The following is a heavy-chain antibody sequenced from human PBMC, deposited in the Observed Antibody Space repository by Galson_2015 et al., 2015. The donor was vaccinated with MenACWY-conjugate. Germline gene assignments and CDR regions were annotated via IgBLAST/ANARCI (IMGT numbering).Heavy chain of an antibody. D-gene: IGHD2-21*02. CDR3: AVTATVIDLTYYYSLDV. V-gene: IGHV5-51*03. CDR2: IYPADSDT. CDR1: GYSFTSYW. J-gene: IGHJ6*02. Sequence: QSGAEVKKPGESLNISFQGSGYSFTSYWIGWVRQMPGKGLEWMGIIYPADSDTRYSPSFQGQVTISADKSISTAYLQWSSLKASDTAMYYCAVTATVIDLTYYYSLDVWGQGTTVTVSS.